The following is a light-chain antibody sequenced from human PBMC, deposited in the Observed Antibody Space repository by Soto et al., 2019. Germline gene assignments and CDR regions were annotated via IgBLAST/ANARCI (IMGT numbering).Light chain of an antibody. J-gene: IGKJ2*01. CDR2: GAS. CDR1: QSVSSSY. Sequence: ESVLTQSPGTLSLSPGDRATLSCRTSQSVSSSYLAWYQQKPGQAPRLLIYGASRRATGIPDRFSGSGSRTDFNLTISRHEPEDFAVYFCLQYASSSYPFGQRNKREMK. CDR3: LQYASSSYP. V-gene: IGKV3-20*01.